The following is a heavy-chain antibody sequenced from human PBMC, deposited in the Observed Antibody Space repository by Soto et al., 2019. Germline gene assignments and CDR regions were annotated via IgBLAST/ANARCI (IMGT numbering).Heavy chain of an antibody. V-gene: IGHV4-4*02. CDR2: IYHSGSA. Sequence: SATLSITYNGYGESINNANWWRWIRQPPGKGMQWIWEIYHSGSAKYNPSLKSRVIISVDKSKNQFSLKLSSVTAADTAVYYCARGETQQQRDYWGQG. J-gene: IGHJ4*02. CDR1: GESINNANW. CDR3: ARGETQQQRDY. D-gene: IGHD6-13*01.